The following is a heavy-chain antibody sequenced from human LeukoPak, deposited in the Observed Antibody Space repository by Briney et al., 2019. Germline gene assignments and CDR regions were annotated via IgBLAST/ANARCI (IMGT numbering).Heavy chain of an antibody. CDR3: AKETDYLNAFDY. Sequence: PGGSLRLSCAASGFTFSDYNMRWIRQAPGKGLEWVSSISRSGSTKYYADSVKGRFTISRDNAKNSLFLQMNSLRAEDTAVYYCAKETDYLNAFDYWGQGTLVTVSS. V-gene: IGHV3-11*01. CDR2: ISRSGSTK. CDR1: GFTFSDYN. J-gene: IGHJ4*02. D-gene: IGHD4-11*01.